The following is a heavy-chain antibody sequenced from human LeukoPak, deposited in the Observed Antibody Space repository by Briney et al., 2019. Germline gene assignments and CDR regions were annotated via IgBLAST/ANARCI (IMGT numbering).Heavy chain of an antibody. J-gene: IGHJ5*02. D-gene: IGHD1-26*01. CDR1: EFSVGSNY. CDR3: ARGNSGSYSQDWFDP. CDR2: IYSGGST. Sequence: GGSLRLSCAASEFSVGSNYMTWVRQAPGKGLEWVSLIYSGGSTYYADSVKGRFTISRDNSKNSLYLQMNSLRDDDMALYYCARGNSGSYSQDWFDPWGQGTLVTVSS. V-gene: IGHV3-53*05.